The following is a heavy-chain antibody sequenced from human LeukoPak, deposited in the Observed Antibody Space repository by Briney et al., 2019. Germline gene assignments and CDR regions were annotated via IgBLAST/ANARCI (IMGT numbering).Heavy chain of an antibody. CDR3: SGRMVATPKNDYYYYYGMDV. CDR2: IYYSGSN. D-gene: IGHD2-21*02. J-gene: IGHJ6*02. V-gene: IGHV4-59*08. Sequence: SETLSLTCTVSGGSISSYYWSWIRQPPGKGREWIGYIYYSGSNNYNPSLKSRVTISVDTSKNQFSLKLSSVAAADTAVYYCSGRMVATPKNDYYYYYGMDVWGQETTVTVSS. CDR1: GGSISSYY.